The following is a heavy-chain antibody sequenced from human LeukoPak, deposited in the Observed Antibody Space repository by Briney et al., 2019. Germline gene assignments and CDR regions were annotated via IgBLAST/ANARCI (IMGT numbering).Heavy chain of an antibody. CDR3: SYCSAMFRGRNIPDY. CDR2: SRDKANSHST. CDR1: GFTFSDHY. J-gene: IGHJ4*02. V-gene: IGHV3-72*01. Sequence: PGGSLRLSCGASGFTFSDHYMDWVRQAPGKGLEWVGRSRDKANSHSTEYAASVKGRFTISRDESKNSVYLQMNSLKTEDTAVYYCSYCSAMFRGRNIPDYWGQGTLVTVSS. D-gene: IGHD3-10*01.